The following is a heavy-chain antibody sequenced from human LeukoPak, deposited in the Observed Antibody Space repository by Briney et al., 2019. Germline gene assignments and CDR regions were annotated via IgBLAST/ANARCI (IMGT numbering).Heavy chain of an antibody. CDR3: ARVRRGGDSRYFDY. J-gene: IGHJ4*02. CDR2: ISSSSSTI. V-gene: IGHV3-48*04. CDR1: GFTLSSYS. D-gene: IGHD2-21*02. Sequence: GGSLRLSCVASGFTLSSYSMNWVRQAPGKGLEGVSYISSSSSTIYYADSVKGRFTISRDNAKNSLYLQMNLLRVEDTAVYFCARVRRGGDSRYFDYWGQGALVTVSS.